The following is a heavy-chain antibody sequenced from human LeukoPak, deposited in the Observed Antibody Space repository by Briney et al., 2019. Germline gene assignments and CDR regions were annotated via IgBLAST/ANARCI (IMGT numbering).Heavy chain of an antibody. V-gene: IGHV3-48*03. CDR3: AREKKQWLVHFFEYLDY. CDR1: GFTFSSYE. J-gene: IGHJ4*02. CDR2: ISSSGSTI. Sequence: GGSLRLSCAASGFTFSSYEMNWVRQAPGKGLEWVSYISSSGSTINYADSVKGRFTISRDNAKNSLYLQMNSLRAEDTAVYYCAREKKQWLVHFFEYLDYWGQGTLVTVSS. D-gene: IGHD6-19*01.